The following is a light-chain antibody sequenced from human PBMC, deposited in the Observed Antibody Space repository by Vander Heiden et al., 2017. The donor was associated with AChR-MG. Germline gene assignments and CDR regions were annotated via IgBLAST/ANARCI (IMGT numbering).Light chain of an antibody. CDR1: SSNIGAGSD. CDR2: GNS. Sequence: QSVLTLPPSVSGTPGQGVTISCTGSSSNIGAGSDVHWYQQLPGTAPKLLIYGNSNRPSGVPDRFSGSKSGTSASLAIAGLQAEDEADYYCQSYDSSLSGCVFGGGTKLTVL. J-gene: IGLJ2*01. V-gene: IGLV1-40*01. CDR3: QSYDSSLSGCV.